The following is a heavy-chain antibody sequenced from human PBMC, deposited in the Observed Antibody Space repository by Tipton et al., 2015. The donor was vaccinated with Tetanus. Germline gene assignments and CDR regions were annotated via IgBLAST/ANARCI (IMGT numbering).Heavy chain of an antibody. V-gene: IGHV4-30-2*01. J-gene: IGHJ4*02. CDR3: VRAPYSSPGKFYFDT. Sequence: SGLVKPSQTLSLFCGVSGVSMRNGGYSWNWIRQPPGKGLEWVGYIYHTGGSYYNPSLKSRLSMSVDLSKNQFSLKLSSVSAADTAVYFCVRAPYSSPGKFYFDTWGQGTLVTVSS. D-gene: IGHD4-11*01. CDR2: IYHTGGS. CDR1: GVSMRNGGYS.